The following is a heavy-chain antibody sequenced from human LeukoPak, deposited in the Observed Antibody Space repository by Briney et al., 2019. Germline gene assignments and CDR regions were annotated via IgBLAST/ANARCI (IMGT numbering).Heavy chain of an antibody. V-gene: IGHV3-53*01. CDR3: ARAQYSSGWYFDY. CDR2: IYSGGNT. Sequence: PGGSLRLSCAASGFTISDNYMSWVRQNPGKGLEWGSIIYSGGNTYSADSVKGRFTISRDNSKNTLYLQMNSLRVEDTAVYYCARAQYSSGWYFDYWGQGTLVTVSS. D-gene: IGHD6-19*01. CDR1: GFTISDNY. J-gene: IGHJ4*02.